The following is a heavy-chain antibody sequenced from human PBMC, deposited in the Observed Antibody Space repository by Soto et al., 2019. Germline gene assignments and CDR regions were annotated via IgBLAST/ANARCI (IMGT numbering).Heavy chain of an antibody. CDR2: INSDGSTI. CDR3: ARDRGYPDSFNI. J-gene: IGHJ3*02. D-gene: IGHD3-10*01. V-gene: IGHV3-74*01. Sequence: GGSLRLSCAASGFNFGPFWMHWVRQAPGKGLVWVSHINSDGSTIVYADSVKGRFTISRDNAKNTLYLQMNSLRVEDTAVYYCARDRGYPDSFNIWGQGTMVTVSS. CDR1: GFNFGPFW.